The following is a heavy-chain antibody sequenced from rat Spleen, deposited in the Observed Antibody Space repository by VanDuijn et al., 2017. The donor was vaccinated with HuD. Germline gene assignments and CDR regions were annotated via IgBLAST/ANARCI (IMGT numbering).Heavy chain of an antibody. CDR1: GFTFTNYY. J-gene: IGHJ1*01. Sequence: EVQLVESGGGLVQPGGSLRLSCAASGFTFTNYYMAWVRQAPTKGLEWVATISYDGSSTYYRDSVKGRFTISRDNAKSTLYLQMDSLRSEDTATYYCARQGYLRDWYFDFWGPGTMVAVSS. D-gene: IGHD2-7*01. CDR2: ISYDGSST. V-gene: IGHV5-29*01. CDR3: ARQGYLRDWYFDF.